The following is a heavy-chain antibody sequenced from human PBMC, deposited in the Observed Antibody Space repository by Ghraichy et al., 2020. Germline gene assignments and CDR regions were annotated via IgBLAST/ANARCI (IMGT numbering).Heavy chain of an antibody. CDR2: ISSSSSYI. V-gene: IGHV3-21*01. D-gene: IGHD6-13*01. CDR3: ARVGSGSSSWYEDFDY. J-gene: IGHJ4*02. CDR1: GFTFSSYS. Sequence: LSLTCAASGFTFSSYSMNWVRQAPGKGLEWVSSISSSSSYIYYADSVKGRFTISRDNAKNSLYLQMNSLRAEDTAVYYCARVGSGSSSWYEDFDYWGQGTLVTVSS.